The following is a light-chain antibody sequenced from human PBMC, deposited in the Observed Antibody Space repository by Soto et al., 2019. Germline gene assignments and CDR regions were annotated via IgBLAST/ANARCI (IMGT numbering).Light chain of an antibody. Sequence: EIVLTQSPATLSLSPGERATLSCRASQSVSNNLAWYHQKPGQAPRLLIYDASNRDTGIPDRFSGSGSGTDFTLTISSLEPADFAVYYCQQRGDWPRTFGQGTKVEIK. CDR2: DAS. CDR1: QSVSNN. J-gene: IGKJ1*01. CDR3: QQRGDWPRT. V-gene: IGKV3-11*01.